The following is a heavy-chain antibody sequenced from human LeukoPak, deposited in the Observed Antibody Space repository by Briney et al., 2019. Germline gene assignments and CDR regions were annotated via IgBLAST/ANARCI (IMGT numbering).Heavy chain of an antibody. Sequence: GGSLRLSCAASGFTFSSYAMSWVRQAPGKGLEWVSGINWNGGSTGYADSVKGRFTISRDNAKNSLYLQMNSLRAEDTALYYCAREGNYYGSGSYYNHFDYWGQGTLVTVSS. CDR2: INWNGGST. D-gene: IGHD3-10*01. J-gene: IGHJ4*02. CDR3: AREGNYYGSGSYYNHFDY. CDR1: GFTFSSYA. V-gene: IGHV3-20*04.